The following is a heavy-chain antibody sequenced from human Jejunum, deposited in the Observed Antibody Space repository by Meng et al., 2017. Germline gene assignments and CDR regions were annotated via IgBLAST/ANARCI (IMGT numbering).Heavy chain of an antibody. CDR2: IYHSGRT. J-gene: IGHJ4*02. V-gene: IGHV4-4*02. CDR3: ARGVGDIRVGFDY. D-gene: IGHD5-12*01. Sequence: QGHLQESGPGLVKPSGTLSLTCEVSGDSISSTNWWDWLRQPPGKGLEWIGEIYHSGRTNFNPSLESRVTISVDEPKNQFSLTLNSVTAADTAVYYCARGVGDIRVGFDYWGQGILVTVSS. CDR1: GDSISSTNW.